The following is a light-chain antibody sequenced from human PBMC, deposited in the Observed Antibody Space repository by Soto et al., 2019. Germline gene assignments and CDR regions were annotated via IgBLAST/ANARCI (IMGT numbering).Light chain of an antibody. CDR3: QQHNQWPIT. V-gene: IGKV1-39*01. CDR2: AAS. CDR1: QSISSY. J-gene: IGKJ5*01. Sequence: DIQMTQSPSSLSASVGDRVTITCRASQSISSYLNWYQQKPGKATKLLIYAASSLQSGVPSRFSGSGSGTEFTLTINSLQSEDSAVYYCQQHNQWPITFGQGTRLEI.